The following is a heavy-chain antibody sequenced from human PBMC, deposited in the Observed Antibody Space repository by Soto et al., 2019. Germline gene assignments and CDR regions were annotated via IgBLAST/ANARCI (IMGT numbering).Heavy chain of an antibody. CDR1: GFTFSSYG. V-gene: IGHV3-30*18. CDR3: AKGEPRYCSGGSCYGMDV. J-gene: IGHJ6*02. D-gene: IGHD2-15*01. Sequence: QVQLVESGGGVVQPGRSLRLSCAASGFTFSSYGMHWVRQAPGKGLEWVAVISYDGSNKYYADSVKGRFTISRDNSKNTLYLQMNSLRAEDTAVYYCAKGEPRYCSGGSCYGMDVWGQGTTVTVSS. CDR2: ISYDGSNK.